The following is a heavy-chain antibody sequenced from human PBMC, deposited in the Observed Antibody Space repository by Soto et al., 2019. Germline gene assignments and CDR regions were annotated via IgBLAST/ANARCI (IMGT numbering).Heavy chain of an antibody. D-gene: IGHD6-19*01. CDR1: GYTFTSYG. Sequence: QVQLVQSGAEVKKPGASVKVSCKASGYTFTSYGISWVRQAPGQGLEWMGWISAYNGNTNYAQKLQGRVTMTTDTPTSTAYMELRSLRSDDTAVYYCARVPYSSGCYQNYYYYGMDVWGQGTTVTVSS. J-gene: IGHJ6*02. V-gene: IGHV1-18*01. CDR3: ARVPYSSGCYQNYYYYGMDV. CDR2: ISAYNGNT.